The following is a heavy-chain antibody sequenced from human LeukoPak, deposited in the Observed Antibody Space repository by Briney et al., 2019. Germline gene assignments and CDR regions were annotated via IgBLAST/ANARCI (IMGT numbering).Heavy chain of an antibody. Sequence: GGSLRLSCAASGFTFSSYAMSWVRQAPGKGLEWVSAISGSGGSTYYADSVKGRFTISRDNSKNTLYLQMNSLRADDTAVYYCAKALYYDFWSGYSNYWGQGTLVTVSS. V-gene: IGHV3-23*01. CDR1: GFTFSSYA. CDR3: AKALYYDFWSGYSNY. CDR2: ISGSGGST. J-gene: IGHJ4*02. D-gene: IGHD3-3*01.